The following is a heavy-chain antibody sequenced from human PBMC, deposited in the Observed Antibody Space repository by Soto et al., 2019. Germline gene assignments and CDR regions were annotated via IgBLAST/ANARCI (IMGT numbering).Heavy chain of an antibody. CDR1: GFTFSYVW. CDR3: TTVFRSYDVLTGYYISSGIDN. Sequence: EVQLVESGGGLVEPGGSLRLSCAASGFTFSYVWMNWVRQAPGKGLEWVGRIKSNRDGGTTDYAAPVKGRFSISRDVSENTLYLQMDSLKTEDTAVYFCTTVFRSYDVLTGYYISSGIDNWGQGTLVTVSS. J-gene: IGHJ4*02. D-gene: IGHD3-9*01. CDR2: IKSNRDGGTT. V-gene: IGHV3-15*07.